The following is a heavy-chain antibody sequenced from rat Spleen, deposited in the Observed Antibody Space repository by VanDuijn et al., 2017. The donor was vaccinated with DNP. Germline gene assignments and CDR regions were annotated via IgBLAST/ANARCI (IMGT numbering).Heavy chain of an antibody. D-gene: IGHD1-12*02. Sequence: EVHLVESGGGLVQPGRSLKLSCEASGFTFSNYYLAWVRQAPKRGLEWVASISTRGTGTYYPDSVKGRFTVSRNNTRTTLYLQMDSLGSEDTATYYCARHDYDGSYYVDNWGQGVMVTVSS. CDR1: GFTFSNYY. V-gene: IGHV5-25*01. CDR2: ISTRGTGT. CDR3: ARHDYDGSYYVDN. J-gene: IGHJ2*01.